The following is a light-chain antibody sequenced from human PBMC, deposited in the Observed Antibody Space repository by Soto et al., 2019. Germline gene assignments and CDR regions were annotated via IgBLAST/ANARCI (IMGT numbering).Light chain of an antibody. CDR1: QSISSW. Sequence: DIQMTQSPSTLSASVGDRVTITCRASQSISSWLAWYQQKPGKAPKLLIYDASSLESGVPSRFSGSGSGTAFTLTSSSLQPDDFATYSCQQYNSYSPWTFGQGTKVEIK. V-gene: IGKV1-5*01. CDR2: DAS. J-gene: IGKJ1*01. CDR3: QQYNSYSPWT.